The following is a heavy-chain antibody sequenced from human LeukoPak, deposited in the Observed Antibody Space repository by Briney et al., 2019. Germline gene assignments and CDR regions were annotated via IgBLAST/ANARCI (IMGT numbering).Heavy chain of an antibody. CDR2: IYPSGST. CDR1: SGSINSSNW. CDR3: ARWRVGGYCSGGSCQKFDY. J-gene: IGHJ4*02. V-gene: IGHV4-4*02. D-gene: IGHD2-15*01. Sequence: PSETLSLTCAVSSGSINSSNWWSWVRQPPGKGLEWIGEIYPSGSTNYNPSLKSRVTISVDTSKNQFSLKLSSVTAADTAVYYCARWRVGGYCSGGSCQKFDYWGQGTLVTVSS.